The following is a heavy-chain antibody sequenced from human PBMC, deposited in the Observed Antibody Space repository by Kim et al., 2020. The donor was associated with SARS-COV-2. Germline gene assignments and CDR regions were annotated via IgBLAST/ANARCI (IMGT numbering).Heavy chain of an antibody. V-gene: IGHV3-30*04. CDR3: ARAGGGADTSFDY. Sequence: GGSLRLSCAASGFTFSSYAMHWVRQAPGKGLEWVSGIKCDGSNKCYADSVKGRFTISRDNSKNTLYVQMNSLRAEDTAVYYCARAGGGADTSFDYGG. D-gene: IGHD2-21*01. CDR2: IKCDGSNK. J-gene: IGHJ4*01. CDR1: GFTFSSYA.